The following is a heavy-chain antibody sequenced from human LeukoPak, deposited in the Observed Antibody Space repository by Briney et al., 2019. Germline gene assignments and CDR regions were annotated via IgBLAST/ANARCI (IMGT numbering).Heavy chain of an antibody. CDR3: AKVAPGGRYYDFWSGYYWARRQDAFDI. D-gene: IGHD3-3*01. V-gene: IGHV3-23*01. CDR1: GFTFSSYA. CDR2: ISGSGGST. Sequence: GGSLRLSCAASGFTFSSYAMSWVRQAPGKGLEWVSAISGSGGSTYYADSVKGRFTISRDNSKNTLYLQMNSLRAEDTAVYYCAKVAPGGRYYDFWSGYYWARRQDAFDIWGQGTMVTVSS. J-gene: IGHJ3*02.